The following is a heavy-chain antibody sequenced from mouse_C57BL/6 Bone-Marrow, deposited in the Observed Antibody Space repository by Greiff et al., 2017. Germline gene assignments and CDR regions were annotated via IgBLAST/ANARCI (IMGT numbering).Heavy chain of an antibody. Sequence: VQLQQPGAELVMPGASVKLSCKASGYTFTSYWMHWVKQRPGQGLEWIGGIDPSDSYTNYNQKFKGKSTLTVYNSSRTAFMQLSRLTSEYSAVYDGARDHYGSSYWYVDVWGTGTTVTVSA. CDR1: GYTFTSYW. V-gene: IGHV1-69*01. J-gene: IGHJ1*03. D-gene: IGHD1-1*01. CDR3: ARDHYGSSYWYVDV. CDR2: IDPSDSYT.